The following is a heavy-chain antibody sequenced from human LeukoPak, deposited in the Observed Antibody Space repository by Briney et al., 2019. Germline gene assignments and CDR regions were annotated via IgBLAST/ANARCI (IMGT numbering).Heavy chain of an antibody. Sequence: SETLTLTCAVYGGSFSGYYWSWIRQPPGKGLEWIGELKHSGSTNYNPSLKSRVTISVYTSKNQFSLKLSSVTAADTAVYYCARGSVNIVATIMGAFDIWGQGTMVTVSS. D-gene: IGHD5-12*01. CDR3: ARGSVNIVATIMGAFDI. CDR2: LKHSGST. J-gene: IGHJ3*02. CDR1: GGSFSGYY. V-gene: IGHV4-34*01.